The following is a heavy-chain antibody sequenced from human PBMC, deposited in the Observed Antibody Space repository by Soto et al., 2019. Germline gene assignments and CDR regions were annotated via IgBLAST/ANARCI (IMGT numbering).Heavy chain of an antibody. V-gene: IGHV3-74*01. J-gene: IGHJ4*02. CDR1: GFTFSSYL. CDR3: ASVYCSSTSCYDPFDY. Sequence: GGSLRLSCAASGFTFSSYLMHWVRQGPGKGLVWVSRINSDGSRTNYADSVKGRFTISRDNAKNTLYLQMNSLRAEDTAVYYCASVYCSSTSCYDPFDYWGQGTLVTVS. D-gene: IGHD2-2*01. CDR2: INSDGSRT.